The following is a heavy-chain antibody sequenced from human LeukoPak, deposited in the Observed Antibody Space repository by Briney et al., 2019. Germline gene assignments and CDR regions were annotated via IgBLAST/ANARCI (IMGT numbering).Heavy chain of an antibody. CDR1: GFTFSSYS. D-gene: IGHD6-13*01. CDR3: ARDGYSSSWYGTNWFDP. V-gene: IGHV3-21*01. Sequence: TGGSLRLSCAASGFTFSSYSMTWVRQAPGKGLEWVSSISSSSYIYYADSVKGRFTISRDNAKNSLYLQMNSLRAEDTAVYYCARDGYSSSWYGTNWFDPWGQGTLVTVSS. J-gene: IGHJ5*02. CDR2: ISSSSYI.